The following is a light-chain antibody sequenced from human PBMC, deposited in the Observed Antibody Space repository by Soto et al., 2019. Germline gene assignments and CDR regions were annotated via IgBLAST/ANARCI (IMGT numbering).Light chain of an antibody. CDR1: QTISKN. Sequence: EMVLTQSPGTLSLSPGETATLSCRASQTISKNLAWYQQKPGQAPRLLIYDASTRATDIPDRFSGSGSGTEFTLTISSLQPEDFATYYCQQSYSTPITFGQGTRLEIK. V-gene: IGKV3-15*01. J-gene: IGKJ5*01. CDR3: QQSYSTPIT. CDR2: DAS.